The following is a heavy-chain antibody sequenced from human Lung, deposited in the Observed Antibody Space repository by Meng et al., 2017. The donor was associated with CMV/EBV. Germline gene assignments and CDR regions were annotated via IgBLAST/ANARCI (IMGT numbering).Heavy chain of an antibody. V-gene: IGHV5-51*03. Sequence: GESLKIXCKASGYKFTNYWIGWVRQKPGKGLEWMALFNPGDSETRYSPSFQGQFTISVDRFRSTTFLQWRSLRASDTAMYYCARLVQSAKVLDFWGQGTLVTVSS. D-gene: IGHD5-18*01. CDR1: GYKFTNYW. J-gene: IGHJ4*02. CDR3: ARLVQSAKVLDF. CDR2: FNPGDSET.